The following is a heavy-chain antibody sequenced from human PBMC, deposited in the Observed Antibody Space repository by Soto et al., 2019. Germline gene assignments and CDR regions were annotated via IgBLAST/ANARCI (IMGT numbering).Heavy chain of an antibody. CDR3: ARDIEDYYGSGSYPSGIDY. CDR1: GFTFSSFA. CDR2: ISYDGSNK. D-gene: IGHD3-10*01. Sequence: QVQLVESGGGVVQPGRSLRLSCAASGFTFSSFAFHWVRQAPGKGLEWVAVISYDGSNKYYADSVKGRFTISRDNSKNTLYLQMNSLRAEDTAVYYCARDIEDYYGSGSYPSGIDYWGHGILVTVSS. J-gene: IGHJ4*01. V-gene: IGHV3-30-3*01.